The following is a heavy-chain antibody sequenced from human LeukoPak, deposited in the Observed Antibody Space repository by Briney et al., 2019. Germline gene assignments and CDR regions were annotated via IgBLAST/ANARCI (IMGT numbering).Heavy chain of an antibody. CDR2: IYYSGST. Sequence: SETLSLTCTVSGGSISSYYWSWIRQPPGKGLEWIGYIYYSGSTNYNPSLKSRVTIPVDTSKNQFSLKLSSVTAADTAVYYCARRLWFGELDYWGQGTLVTVSS. J-gene: IGHJ4*02. D-gene: IGHD3-10*01. CDR3: ARRLWFGELDY. V-gene: IGHV4-59*08. CDR1: GGSISSYY.